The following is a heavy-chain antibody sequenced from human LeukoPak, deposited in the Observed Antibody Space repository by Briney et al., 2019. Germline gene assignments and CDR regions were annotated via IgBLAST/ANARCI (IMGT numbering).Heavy chain of an antibody. J-gene: IGHJ4*02. V-gene: IGHV3-74*01. D-gene: IGHD3-22*01. CDR2: IYSDGSST. CDR1: GFTFSSYW. CDR3: ASPGGYYYDSSGGGPIDY. Sequence: GGSLRLSCAASGFTFSSYWMHSVRPAPGKGLVWVSRIYSDGSSTSYADSVKGRFTISRDNAKNTLYLQMNSLRAEDTAVYYCASPGGYYYDSSGGGPIDYWGQGTLVTVSS.